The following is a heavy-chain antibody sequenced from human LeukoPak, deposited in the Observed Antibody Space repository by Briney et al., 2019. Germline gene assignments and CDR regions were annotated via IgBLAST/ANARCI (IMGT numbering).Heavy chain of an antibody. Sequence: GGSLRLSCAASGFTFSNYWMHWVRHAPGKGLVWVSRIKNDGSITNYADSVKGRFTISRDNAKNTLHLQMNSLRAEGTAVYYCARTDYLTKRGQGALGTV. J-gene: IGHJ4*02. CDR2: IKNDGSIT. CDR3: ARTDYLTK. V-gene: IGHV3-74*01. CDR1: GFTFSNYW. D-gene: IGHD2/OR15-2a*01.